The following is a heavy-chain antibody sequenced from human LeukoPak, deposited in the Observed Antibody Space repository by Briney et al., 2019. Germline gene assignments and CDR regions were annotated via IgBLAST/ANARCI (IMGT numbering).Heavy chain of an antibody. V-gene: IGHV3-7*01. CDR2: IKQDGSEK. D-gene: IGHD3-22*01. CDR1: GGSISSGDYY. J-gene: IGHJ4*02. Sequence: PSETLSLTCTVSGGSISSGDYYWSCVRQAPGKGLECVANIKQDGSEKYYVDSVKGRFTISRDNAKNSLYLQMNSLRAEDTAVYYCARAPRTRYYYDSSGYFDYWGQGTLVTVSS. CDR3: ARAPRTRYYYDSSGYFDY.